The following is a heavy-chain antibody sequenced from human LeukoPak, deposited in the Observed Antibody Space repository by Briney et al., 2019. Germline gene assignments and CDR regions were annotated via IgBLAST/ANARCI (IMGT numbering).Heavy chain of an antibody. V-gene: IGHV3-9*01. J-gene: IGHJ6*02. Sequence: GRSLRLSCAASGFTFDDYAMHWVRQAPGKGLEWVSGISWNSGSIGYVDSVKGRFTISRDNAKNSLYLQMNSLRAEDTALYYCAKDTVAGPYYYGMDVWGQGTTVTVSS. D-gene: IGHD6-19*01. CDR2: ISWNSGSI. CDR3: AKDTVAGPYYYGMDV. CDR1: GFTFDDYA.